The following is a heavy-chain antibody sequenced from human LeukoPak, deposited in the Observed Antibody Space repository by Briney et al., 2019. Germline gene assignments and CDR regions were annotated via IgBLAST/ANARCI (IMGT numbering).Heavy chain of an antibody. J-gene: IGHJ4*02. CDR3: ARHAEDGMATIVFYFDY. Sequence: GGSLRLSCAASGFTFSSYWMSWVRQAPGKGLEWVANIKQDGSEKYYVDSVKGRFTISRDNAKNSLYLQMNSLRAEDTAVYYCARHAEDGMATIVFYFDYWGQGTLVTVSS. CDR2: IKQDGSEK. CDR1: GFTFSSYW. V-gene: IGHV3-7*01. D-gene: IGHD5-12*01.